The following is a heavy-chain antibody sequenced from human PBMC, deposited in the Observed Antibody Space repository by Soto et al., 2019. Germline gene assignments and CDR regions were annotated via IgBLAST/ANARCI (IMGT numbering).Heavy chain of an antibody. Sequence: PGESLKISCKGSGYSFTSYWIGWVRQMPGKGLEWMGVIYPGDSDTRYSPSFQGQVTISADKSISTAYLQWSSLKASDTAMYYCARRFDTSGYSPRDAFDIWGQGTMVTVSS. D-gene: IGHD3-22*01. CDR3: ARRFDTSGYSPRDAFDI. CDR1: GYSFTSYW. CDR2: IYPGDSDT. V-gene: IGHV5-51*01. J-gene: IGHJ3*02.